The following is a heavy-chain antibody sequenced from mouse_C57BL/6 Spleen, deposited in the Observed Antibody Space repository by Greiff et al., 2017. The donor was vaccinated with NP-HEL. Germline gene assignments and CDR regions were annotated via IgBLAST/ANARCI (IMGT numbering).Heavy chain of an antibody. Sequence: QVQLKQSGAELAKPGASVKLSCKASGYTFTSYWMHWVKQRPGQGLEWIGYINPSRGYTKYTQKFKDKATLTADKSSSTAYMQLSSLTYEDSAVYYCAREVTTDYYAMDYWGQGTSVTVSS. J-gene: IGHJ4*01. CDR3: AREVTTDYYAMDY. V-gene: IGHV1-7*01. CDR1: GYTFTSYW. CDR2: INPSRGYT. D-gene: IGHD2-2*01.